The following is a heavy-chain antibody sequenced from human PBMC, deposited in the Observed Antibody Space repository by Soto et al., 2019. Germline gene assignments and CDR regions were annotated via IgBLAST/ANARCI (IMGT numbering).Heavy chain of an antibody. CDR1: GGSISTSNW. CDR2: VYRTGST. V-gene: IGHV4-4*02. Sequence: ETLSLTCAVSGGSISTSNWWSWVRQPPGKGLEWIGEVYRTGSTNYNPSLESRLTISVDKSKNQFSLKLTSVTAADTAVYYCARARATIAAAAIFDPWGQGTLVTVSS. CDR3: ARARATIAAAAIFDP. J-gene: IGHJ5*02. D-gene: IGHD6-13*01.